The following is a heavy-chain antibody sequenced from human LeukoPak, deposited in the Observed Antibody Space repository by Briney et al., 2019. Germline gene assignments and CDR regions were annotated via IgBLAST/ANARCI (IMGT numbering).Heavy chain of an antibody. V-gene: IGHV1-8*02. CDR1: GYTFTSYG. Sequence: GASVKVSCKASGYTFTSYGISWVRQAPRQGLEWMGWMSPNSGNTGYAQKFQGRVTMTRNTSISTAYMELSGLRSEDTAVYYCASGHYYGSGSDRYWGQGTLVTVSS. CDR3: ASGHYYGSGSDRY. CDR2: MSPNSGNT. D-gene: IGHD3-10*01. J-gene: IGHJ4*02.